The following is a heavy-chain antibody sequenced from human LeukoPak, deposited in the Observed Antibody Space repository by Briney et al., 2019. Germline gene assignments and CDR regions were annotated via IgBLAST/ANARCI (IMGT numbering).Heavy chain of an antibody. CDR3: ARDSSGYDWFDP. D-gene: IGHD3-22*01. Sequence: PSETLSLTCAVSGGSISSSNWWSWVRQPPGKGLEWIGEIHHSGSTNYNPSLKSRVTISVDKSKNQFSLKLSSVTAADTAVYYCARDSSGYDWFDPWGQGTLVTVSS. J-gene: IGHJ5*02. V-gene: IGHV4-4*02. CDR2: IHHSGST. CDR1: GGSISSSNW.